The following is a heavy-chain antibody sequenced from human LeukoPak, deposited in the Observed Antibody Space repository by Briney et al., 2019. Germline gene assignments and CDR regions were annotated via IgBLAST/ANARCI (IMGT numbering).Heavy chain of an antibody. CDR1: GGTFSSYA. D-gene: IGHD3-10*01. CDR2: IIPILGIA. Sequence: SVKVSCKASGGTFSSYAISWVRQAPGQGLEWMGRIIPILGIANYAQKFQGRVTITADKSTSTAYMELSSLRSEDTAVYYCARAMDGSGSYSPFFGYWGQGTLVTVSS. CDR3: ARAMDGSGSYSPFFGY. V-gene: IGHV1-69*04. J-gene: IGHJ4*02.